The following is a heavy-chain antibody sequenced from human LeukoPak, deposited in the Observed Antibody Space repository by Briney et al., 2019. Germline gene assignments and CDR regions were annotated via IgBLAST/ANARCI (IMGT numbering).Heavy chain of an antibody. J-gene: IGHJ6*03. V-gene: IGHV4-4*07. CDR1: GGSMRSYY. D-gene: IGHD3-3*01. Sequence: SETLSLTCTVSGGSMRSYYWSWIRQPPGKGLEWIGRIYTSGSTNYNPSLKSRVTMSVDTSKNQFSLKLSSVTAAGTAVYYCAGHTYYDFWSGTPEGDYYMDVWGKGTTVTVSS. CDR3: AGHTYYDFWSGTPEGDYYMDV. CDR2: IYTSGST.